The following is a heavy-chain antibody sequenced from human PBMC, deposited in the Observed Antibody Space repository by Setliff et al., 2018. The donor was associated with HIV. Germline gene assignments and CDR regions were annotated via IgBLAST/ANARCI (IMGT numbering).Heavy chain of an antibody. D-gene: IGHD6-13*01. CDR1: GGSISSGGYY. CDR3: ARQAGNPNYFYYMDV. J-gene: IGHJ6*03. CDR2: IYYSGST. V-gene: IGHV4-31*03. Sequence: SETLSLTCTVSGGSISSGGYYWSWIRQHPGKGLEWIGYIYYSGSTYYNPSLKSRVTISVGTSKNQFSLKLSSVTAADTAVYYCARQAGNPNYFYYMDVWGKGTTVTVSS.